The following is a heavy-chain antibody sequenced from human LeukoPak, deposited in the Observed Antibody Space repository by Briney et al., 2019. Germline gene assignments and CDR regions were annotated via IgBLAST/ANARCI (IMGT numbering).Heavy chain of an antibody. CDR3: ATPSNYDAFDI. Sequence: PSETLSLTCTVSGGSISSCYWSWIRQPRGKGLEWIGYIYYSGSTNYNPSLKSRVTISVDTSKNQFSLKLSSVTAADTAVYYCATPSNYDAFDIWGQGTMVTVSS. D-gene: IGHD4-11*01. CDR1: GGSISSCY. J-gene: IGHJ3*02. V-gene: IGHV4-59*08. CDR2: IYYSGST.